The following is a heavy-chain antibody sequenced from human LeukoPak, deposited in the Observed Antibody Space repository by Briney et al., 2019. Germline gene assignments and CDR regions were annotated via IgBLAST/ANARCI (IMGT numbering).Heavy chain of an antibody. Sequence: ASVKLSCKASGYTFTSYGISWVRQPPRHGLEWKGWSKTYNSNTNYAQKLQGRVIMTTDTSTSTAYMEQRSLRSDDTAVYYGARDKYRSERRLPAFDYWGQGTLVTVSS. J-gene: IGHJ4*02. CDR2: SKTYNSNT. D-gene: IGHD1-1*01. V-gene: IGHV1-18*01. CDR3: ARDKYRSERRLPAFDY. CDR1: GYTFTSYG.